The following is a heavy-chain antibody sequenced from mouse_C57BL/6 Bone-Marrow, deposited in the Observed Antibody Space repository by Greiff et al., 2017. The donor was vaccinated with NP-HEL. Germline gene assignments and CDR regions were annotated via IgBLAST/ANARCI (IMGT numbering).Heavy chain of an antibody. Sequence: QVQLQQSGPGLVQPSQSLSITCTVSGFSLTSYGVHWVRQSPGKGLEWLGVIWSGGSTDYHAAFISRLSISKDNSKSQVFFKMNRLQADDTARYNCASTAYYNNYVGGYYAMDYWGQGTSVTVSS. CDR3: ASTAYYNNYVGGYYAMDY. D-gene: IGHD2-5*01. V-gene: IGHV2-2*01. J-gene: IGHJ4*01. CDR1: GFSLTSYG. CDR2: IWSGGST.